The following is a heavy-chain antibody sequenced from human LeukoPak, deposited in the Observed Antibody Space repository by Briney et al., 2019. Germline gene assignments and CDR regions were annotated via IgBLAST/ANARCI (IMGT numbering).Heavy chain of an antibody. CDR3: ASPYCGRIGCHGGNY. CDR2: IKTDGRIT. Sequence: GGSLRPSCAASGFTFTNHWMHWVRQAPGKGLVLVSRIKTDGRITSYADSVKGRFTISRDNAKNTVYLQMNSLRVEDTAVYYCASPYCGRIGCHGGNYWGQGTLVTVSS. V-gene: IGHV3-74*01. CDR1: GFTFTNHW. D-gene: IGHD2-21*01. J-gene: IGHJ4*02.